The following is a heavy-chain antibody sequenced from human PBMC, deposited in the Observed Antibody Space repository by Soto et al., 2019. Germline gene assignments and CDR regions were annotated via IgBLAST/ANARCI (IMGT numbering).Heavy chain of an antibody. V-gene: IGHV3-21*01. CDR2: ISSGSSDT. CDR3: AGVDD. Sequence: GGSLRLSCVASGFTFSSVSMNWVSQVPGKGLGWVASISSGSSDTWYADSVKGRFITSGDNVHNSLFLQMNTLCPGVRSLYYCAGVDDWGPGTQVTVSS. J-gene: IGHJ4*02. CDR1: GFTFSSVS.